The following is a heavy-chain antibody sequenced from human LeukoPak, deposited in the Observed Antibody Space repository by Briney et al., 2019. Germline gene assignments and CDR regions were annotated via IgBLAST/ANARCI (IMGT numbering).Heavy chain of an antibody. Sequence: SETLSLTCTVSGGSISSSSYYWGWIRQPPGKGLEWIGSIYYSGSTYYNPSLKSPVTISVDTSKNQFSLKLSSVTAADTAVYYCARHVGYCSSTSCYLDAFDIWGQGTMVTVSS. CDR3: ARHVGYCSSTSCYLDAFDI. D-gene: IGHD2-2*01. V-gene: IGHV4-39*01. CDR1: GGSISSSSYY. J-gene: IGHJ3*02. CDR2: IYYSGST.